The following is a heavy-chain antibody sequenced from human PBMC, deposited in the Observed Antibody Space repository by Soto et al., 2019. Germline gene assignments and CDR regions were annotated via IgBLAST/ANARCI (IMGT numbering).Heavy chain of an antibody. D-gene: IGHD2-15*01. Sequence: SETLSLTCTVSGGSISSYYWSWIRQPPGKGLEWIGYIYYSGSTNYNPSLKSRVTISVDTSKNQFSLKLSSVTAADTAVYYCARDRCEGYCSGGPDYWGQGTLVTVSS. V-gene: IGHV4-59*01. J-gene: IGHJ4*02. CDR1: GGSISSYY. CDR2: IYYSGST. CDR3: ARDRCEGYCSGGPDY.